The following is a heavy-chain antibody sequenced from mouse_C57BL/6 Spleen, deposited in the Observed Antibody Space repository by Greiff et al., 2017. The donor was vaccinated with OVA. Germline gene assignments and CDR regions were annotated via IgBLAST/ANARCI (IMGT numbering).Heavy chain of an antibody. Sequence: QVQLQQPGAELVRPGSSVKLSCKASGYTFTSYWMHWVKQRPIQGLEWIGNIDPSDSETHYTQKFKDKATLTVDKSSSTAYMQLSSLSSEASAVYYCARPLTAGYFDVWGTGTTVTVSS. CDR2: IDPSDSET. V-gene: IGHV1-52*01. CDR1: GYTFTSYW. CDR3: ARPLTAGYFDV. J-gene: IGHJ1*03. D-gene: IGHD1-2*01.